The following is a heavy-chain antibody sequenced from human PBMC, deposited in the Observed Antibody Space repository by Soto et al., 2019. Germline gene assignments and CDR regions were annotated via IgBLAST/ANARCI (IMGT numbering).Heavy chain of an antibody. V-gene: IGHV1-24*01. CDR3: ATVLLDIPAFDY. Sequence: ASVKVSCKVSGYTLTELSMHWVRQAPGKGLEWMGGFDPEDGETIYAQKFQGRVTMTEDTSTDTAYMELSSLRSEDTAVYYCATVLLDIPAFDYWGQGTLVTVSS. CDR2: FDPEDGET. CDR1: GYTLTELS. J-gene: IGHJ4*02. D-gene: IGHD2-15*01.